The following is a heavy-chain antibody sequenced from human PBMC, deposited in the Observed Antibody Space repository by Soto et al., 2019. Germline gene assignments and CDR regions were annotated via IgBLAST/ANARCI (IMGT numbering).Heavy chain of an antibody. CDR2: IIPIFGTA. D-gene: IGHD3-22*01. V-gene: IGHV1-69*01. J-gene: IGHJ4*02. CDR3: ARGWGYDSNDYYYAY. Sequence: QVQLVQPGAEVRKPGSSVKVSCKASGGTFSRHAISWVRQAPGQGLEWMGGIIPIFGTANHAQKFQGRVTIIADESTNTVYMELSSLRSEDTAMYYCARGWGYDSNDYYYAYWGQGTLVIVSS. CDR1: GGTFSRHA.